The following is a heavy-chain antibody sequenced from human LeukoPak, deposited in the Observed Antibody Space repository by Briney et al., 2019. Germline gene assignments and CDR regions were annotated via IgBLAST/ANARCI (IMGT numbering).Heavy chain of an antibody. Sequence: GRSLRLSCAASGFTFDDYAMHWVRQAPGKGLEWVSGISWNSGSIGYADSVKGRFTISRDNAKNSLYLQMNSLRAEDTAVYYCARDSDTQFYDYWGQGTLVTVSS. J-gene: IGHJ4*02. D-gene: IGHD2-2*02. CDR3: ARDSDTQFYDY. V-gene: IGHV3-9*01. CDR2: ISWNSGSI. CDR1: GFTFDDYA.